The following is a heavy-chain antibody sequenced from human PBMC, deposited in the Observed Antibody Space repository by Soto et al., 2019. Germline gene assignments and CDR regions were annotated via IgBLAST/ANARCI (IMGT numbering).Heavy chain of an antibody. D-gene: IGHD4-17*01. Sequence: QVQLVESGGGVVQPGTSLRLSCEASGFTFSGFGMHWVRQAPGKGLEWVAVMWYDGSKKYYADCVKGRFTISRDNSKNALYLQMNSLRAEDTALYYCARGRGGSYGGNSAHFDIWGQGTLVTVSS. CDR1: GFTFSGFG. CDR3: ARGRGGSYGGNSAHFDI. CDR2: MWYDGSKK. V-gene: IGHV3-33*01. J-gene: IGHJ3*02.